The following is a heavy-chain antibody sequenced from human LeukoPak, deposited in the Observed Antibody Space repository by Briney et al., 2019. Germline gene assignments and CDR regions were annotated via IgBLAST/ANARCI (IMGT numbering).Heavy chain of an antibody. CDR2: FDPEDGET. CDR3: AKFTRGKVVGAFDI. J-gene: IGHJ3*02. CDR1: GYTLTELS. D-gene: IGHD2-21*01. Sequence: ASVKVSCKVSGYTLTELSMHWVRQAPGKGLEWMGGFDPEDGETIYAQKFQGRVTMTEDTSTDTAYMELCSLRSEDTAVYYCAKFTRGKVVGAFDIWGQGTMVTVSS. V-gene: IGHV1-24*01.